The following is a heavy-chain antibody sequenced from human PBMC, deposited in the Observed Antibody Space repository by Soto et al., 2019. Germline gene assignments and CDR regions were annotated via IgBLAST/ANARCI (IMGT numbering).Heavy chain of an antibody. V-gene: IGHV4-34*01. J-gene: IGHJ4*02. CDR2: INHSGST. CDR3: ARDKITGLFDY. CDR1: GGSFSAYV. D-gene: IGHD2-8*02. Sequence: QVQLQQWGAGLLKPSETLSLTCAVYGGSFSAYVWTWIRQPPGTGLEWIGEINHSGSTNYNPSLKSRVTISVDTSKNQFSLKLTSVTAADTAVYYCARDKITGLFDYWGQGTLVTVSS.